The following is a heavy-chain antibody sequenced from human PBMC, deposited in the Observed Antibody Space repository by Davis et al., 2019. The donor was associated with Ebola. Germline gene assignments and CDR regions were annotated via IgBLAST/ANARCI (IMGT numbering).Heavy chain of an antibody. CDR2: INPNSGGT. CDR3: ARGGRELLEHYFDY. J-gene: IGHJ4*02. CDR1: GYTFTGYY. D-gene: IGHD1-26*01. Sequence: AASVKVSCKASGYTFTGYYMHWVRQAPGQGLEWMGWINPNSGGTNYAQKFQGWVTMTRDTSISTAYMELSSLRSEDTAVYYCARGGRELLEHYFDYWGQGTLVTVSS. V-gene: IGHV1-2*04.